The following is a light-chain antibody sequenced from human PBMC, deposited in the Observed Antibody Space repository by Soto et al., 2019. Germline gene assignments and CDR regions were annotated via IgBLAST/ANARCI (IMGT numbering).Light chain of an antibody. CDR1: QDISNY. V-gene: IGKV1-33*01. CDR2: DAS. CDR3: QHYDDLLFT. J-gene: IGKJ3*01. Sequence: DIQMTQTPSSLSASVGDRVTITCQASQDISNYLNWYQQKPGKAPKLLISDASTWEAGVTSRFSGSGSGTDFTFAISSLQPEDIATYYCQHYDDLLFTFGPGTKVDIK.